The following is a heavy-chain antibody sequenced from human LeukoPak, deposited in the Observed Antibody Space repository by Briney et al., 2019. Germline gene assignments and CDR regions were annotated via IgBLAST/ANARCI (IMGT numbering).Heavy chain of an antibody. V-gene: IGHV3-30*18. J-gene: IGHJ3*02. D-gene: IGHD3-10*01. CDR2: ISYDGSKK. CDR3: AKFYYGSGSATAAFDI. CDR1: GFTFSNYG. Sequence: TGGSLRLSCAASGFTFSNYGIHWVRQAPGKGLEWVALISYDGSKKNYADSVKGRFTISRDNSKNTLYLQMNSLRAEDTAVYYCAKFYYGSGSATAAFDIWGQGTMVTVSS.